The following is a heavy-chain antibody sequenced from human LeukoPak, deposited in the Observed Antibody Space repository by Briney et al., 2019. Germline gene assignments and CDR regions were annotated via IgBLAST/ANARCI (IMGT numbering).Heavy chain of an antibody. CDR1: GFTFSTYR. CDR3: ARYIMVRGVIYHGMDV. J-gene: IGHJ6*02. V-gene: IGHV3-48*02. D-gene: IGHD3-10*01. CDR2: ISINRTTI. Sequence: PGGSLRLSCAASGFTFSTYRMNWVRQAPGKGLEWVSYISINRTTIHYADSVKGRFTISRDNAKNSLYLQMNSLRDEDTAVYYCARYIMVRGVIYHGMDVWGQGTTVTVSS.